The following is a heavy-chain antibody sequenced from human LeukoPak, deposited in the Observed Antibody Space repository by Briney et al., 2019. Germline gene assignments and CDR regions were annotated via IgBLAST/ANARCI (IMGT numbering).Heavy chain of an antibody. Sequence: PGGSLRLSCAASGFTFSSYAMSWVRQAPGKGLEWVSAISGSGGSTYYADSVKGRFTISRDNSKSTLILQMNSLRVEDTALYYCTKRVKYGGTWDHFADWGQGTLVTVSS. CDR1: GFTFSSYA. CDR2: ISGSGGST. J-gene: IGHJ4*02. D-gene: IGHD1-26*01. V-gene: IGHV3-23*01. CDR3: TKRVKYGGTWDHFAD.